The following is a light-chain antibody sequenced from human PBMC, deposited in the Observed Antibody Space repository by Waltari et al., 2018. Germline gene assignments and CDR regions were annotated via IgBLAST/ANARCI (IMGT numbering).Light chain of an antibody. J-gene: IGLJ3*02. V-gene: IGLV7-46*01. Sequence: AVVTQEPSLTVSPGGTVTLTCVSSTGAVASGPYPYWFQQKPGQAPRTLIYDTSNKHSWTPARFSGSLLGGKAALTLSGAQPEDEAEYYCLLSYSGARWVFGGGTKLTVL. CDR1: TGAVASGPY. CDR3: LLSYSGARWV. CDR2: DTS.